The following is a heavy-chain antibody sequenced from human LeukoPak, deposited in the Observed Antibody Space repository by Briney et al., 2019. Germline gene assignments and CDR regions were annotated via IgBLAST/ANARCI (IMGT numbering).Heavy chain of an antibody. CDR1: GGSISSYY. CDR3: ARDIVVVPAAIWGTYWYFDL. J-gene: IGHJ2*01. V-gene: IGHV4-4*08. CDR2: IYYSGST. D-gene: IGHD2-2*01. Sequence: SETLSLTFTVSGGSISSYYWSWIRQPPGKGLEWIGYIYYSGSTNYNPSLKSRVTISVDTSKNQFSLKLSSVTAADTAVYYCARDIVVVPAAIWGTYWYFDLWGRGTLVTVSS.